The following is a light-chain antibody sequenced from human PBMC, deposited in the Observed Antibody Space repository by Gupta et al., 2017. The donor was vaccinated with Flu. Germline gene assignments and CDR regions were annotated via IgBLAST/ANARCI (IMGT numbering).Light chain of an antibody. J-gene: IGLJ1*01. CDR2: KDT. Sequence: SYELTQPPSVSVSPVATARITCSGDALPKQHAYWYQQKSGQAPVVVIYKDTERASGIPDRFSGSSSGTIVTLTISGVQAEDEADYYCQSADSSGTYFVFGGGTKVTVL. CDR1: ALPKQH. CDR3: QSADSSGTYFV. V-gene: IGLV3-25*02.